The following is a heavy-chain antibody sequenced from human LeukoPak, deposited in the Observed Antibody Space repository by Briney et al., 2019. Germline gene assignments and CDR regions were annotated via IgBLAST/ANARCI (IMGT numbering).Heavy chain of an antibody. V-gene: IGHV4-31*03. CDR1: GDSISSGGNY. D-gene: IGHD5-12*01. Sequence: PSQTLSLTCTVSGDSISSGGNYWSWLRQHPGKGLEWIGYIYYSGSTYYNPSLKSRLTISVDTSKNQFSLKLSSVTAADTAVYYCARWGNSGYASGYFGYWGQGTLVTVSS. J-gene: IGHJ4*02. CDR3: ARWGNSGYASGYFGY. CDR2: IYYSGST.